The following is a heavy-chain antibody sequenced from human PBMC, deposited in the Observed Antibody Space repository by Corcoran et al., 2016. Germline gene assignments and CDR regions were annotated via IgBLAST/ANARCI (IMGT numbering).Heavy chain of an antibody. CDR3: AGEVAKIRPTYYYGMDV. Sequence: EVQLVESGGGLVQPGGSLRLSCAASGFTFSSYWMSWVRQAPGKGREWVAKIKQDGSEKYYVDSVKGRFTISRDNAKNSLYLKMNSLRAQETAVYCGAGEVAKIRPTYYYGMDVWGQGTTVTVSS. J-gene: IGHJ6*02. D-gene: IGHD5-12*01. V-gene: IGHV3-7*01. CDR2: IKQDGSEK. CDR1: GFTFSSYW.